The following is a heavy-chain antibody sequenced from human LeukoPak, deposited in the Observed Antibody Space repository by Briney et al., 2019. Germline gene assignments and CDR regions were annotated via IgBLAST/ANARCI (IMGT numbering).Heavy chain of an antibody. CDR3: ARVKGGNYFDY. J-gene: IGHJ4*02. D-gene: IGHD3-16*01. CDR1: GFTVSSNY. V-gene: IGHV3-53*01. CDR2: IYSGDNM. Sequence: PGRSLRLACAASGFTVSSNYMNWVRQAPGKGLEWVSIIYSGDNMYSADSVKGRFTISRDSSKNTLYLQMNSLRAEDTAVYYCARVKGGNYFDYWGQGTLVTVSS.